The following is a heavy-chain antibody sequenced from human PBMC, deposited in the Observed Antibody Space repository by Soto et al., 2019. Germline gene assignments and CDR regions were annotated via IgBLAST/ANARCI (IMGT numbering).Heavy chain of an antibody. Sequence: ASVKGSFQASGGTLRSHPLNWGGQAPGQGLEWMGGIIPFFGTSNYAQKFQGRVTITADESTSTVYMELRSLTSEDTAVYYCARIPYYNSGTIFDHWGQGTLVTVSS. CDR2: IIPFFGTS. CDR3: ARIPYYNSGTIFDH. J-gene: IGHJ4*02. D-gene: IGHD3-10*01. V-gene: IGHV1-69*13. CDR1: GGTLRSHP.